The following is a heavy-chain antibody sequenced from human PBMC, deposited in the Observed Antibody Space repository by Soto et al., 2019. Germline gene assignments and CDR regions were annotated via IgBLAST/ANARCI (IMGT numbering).Heavy chain of an antibody. J-gene: IGHJ6*02. CDR2: MYNTGST. CDR1: GGTISRYY. CDR3: ARDLWGYCGTDCYPLDV. V-gene: IGHV4-59*01. Sequence: SETLSLTCTVSGGTISRYYWSWIRQPPGKGLEWIGYMYNTGSTVYNPSFKSRVTISVDTSKNHFSLKLNSVTAADTAVYYCARDLWGYCGTDCYPLDVWGQGTTVTVS. D-gene: IGHD2-21*02.